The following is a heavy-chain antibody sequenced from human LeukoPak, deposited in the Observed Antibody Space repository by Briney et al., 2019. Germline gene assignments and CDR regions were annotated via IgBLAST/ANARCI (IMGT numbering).Heavy chain of an antibody. V-gene: IGHV4-61*02. CDR1: GGSISSGSYY. Sequence: ASETLSLTCTVSGGSISSGSYYWSWIRQPAGKGLEWIGRIYTSGTTNYNPSLKSRVTISVDTSKNQFSLKLSSVTAADTAVYYCVRHDSSGYYFDYWGQGTLVTVSS. CDR3: VRHDSSGYYFDY. J-gene: IGHJ4*02. D-gene: IGHD3-22*01. CDR2: IYTSGTT.